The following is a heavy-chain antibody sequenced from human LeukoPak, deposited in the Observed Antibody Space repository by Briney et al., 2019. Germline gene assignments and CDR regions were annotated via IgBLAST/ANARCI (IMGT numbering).Heavy chain of an antibody. J-gene: IGHJ4*02. Sequence: ASVKVSCKASGYTFTSYDINWVRQATGQGLEWMGWMDPNSGNTGYAQKFQGRVTMTRNTSITTAYMELSSLRSEDTAVYYCARGAPGSYCSGGSCPYFDYWGQGALVTVSS. CDR1: GYTFTSYD. CDR2: MDPNSGNT. D-gene: IGHD2-15*01. V-gene: IGHV1-8*01. CDR3: ARGAPGSYCSGGSCPYFDY.